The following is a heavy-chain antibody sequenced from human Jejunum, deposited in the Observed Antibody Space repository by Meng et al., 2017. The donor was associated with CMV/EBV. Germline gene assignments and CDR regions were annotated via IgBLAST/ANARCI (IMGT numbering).Heavy chain of an antibody. CDR2: INTNTGNP. D-gene: IGHD5-24*01. CDR1: GYTFTRYP. J-gene: IGHJ4*02. CDR3: ARDSPLDGYSLLDY. V-gene: IGHV7-4-1*02. Sequence: VQLVQSGSELKKPWASVKVSCKASGYTFTRYPMNWVRQAPGQGLEWMGWINTNTGNPTYAQGFTGRFVFSLDTSVGTAYLQINSLRADDTAVYYCARDSPLDGYSLLDYWGQGTLVTVSS.